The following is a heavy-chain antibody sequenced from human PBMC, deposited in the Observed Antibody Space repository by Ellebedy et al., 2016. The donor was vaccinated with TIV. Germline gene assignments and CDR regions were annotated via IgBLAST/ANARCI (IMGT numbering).Heavy chain of an antibody. D-gene: IGHD7-27*01. CDR3: GRGQNWAVDY. J-gene: IGHJ4*02. CDR2: INGDGSAI. Sequence: GESLKISXAASGFTFSSYWMAWVRQAPGKGLEWVANINGDGSAIKYVDSVKGRFTISRDNAKNSLYLQINSLRAEDTAVFYCGRGQNWAVDYWGQGTLVTVSS. V-gene: IGHV3-7*01. CDR1: GFTFSSYW.